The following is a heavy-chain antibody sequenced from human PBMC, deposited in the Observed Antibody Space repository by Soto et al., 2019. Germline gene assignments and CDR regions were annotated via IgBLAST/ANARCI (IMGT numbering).Heavy chain of an antibody. Sequence: QVQLVESGGGLVQPGRSLRLSCAASGFTFSNYGMHWVRQAPGKGLEWVSVISYDGSNKYYADSVKGRFTISRDNSKNTLYLQMNSLRAEDTAVYYCAKAVGYCSSSSCRDYYYYYGMDVW. V-gene: IGHV3-30*18. D-gene: IGHD2-2*01. CDR3: AKAVGYCSSSSCRDYYYYYGMDV. CDR1: GFTFSNYG. CDR2: ISYDGSNK. J-gene: IGHJ6*01.